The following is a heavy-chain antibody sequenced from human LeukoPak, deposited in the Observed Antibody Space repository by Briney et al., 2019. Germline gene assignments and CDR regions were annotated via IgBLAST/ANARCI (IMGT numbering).Heavy chain of an antibody. Sequence: SETLSLTCTVSGGSISSYYWSWIRQPPGKGLEWIGYISYSGSTTYNPSLKSRVTISVDTSKNQFSLKLSSVTAADTAVYYCARDTPGSSSLDFWGQGTLVTVSS. CDR1: GGSISSYY. CDR2: ISYSGST. V-gene: IGHV4-59*01. CDR3: ARDTPGSSSLDF. D-gene: IGHD6-6*01. J-gene: IGHJ4*02.